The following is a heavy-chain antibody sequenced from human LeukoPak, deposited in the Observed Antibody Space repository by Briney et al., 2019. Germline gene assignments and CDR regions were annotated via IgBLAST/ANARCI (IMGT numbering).Heavy chain of an antibody. V-gene: IGHV3-23*01. CDR3: AKTVRRANLPKYCSSTSCYTGFDY. J-gene: IGHJ4*02. D-gene: IGHD2-2*02. Sequence: GGSLRLSCAASGFTFSSYAMSWVRQAPGKGLEWVSAISGSGGSTYYADSVKGRFTISRDNSKNTLYLQMNSLRAEDTAVYYCAKTVRRANLPKYCSSTSCYTGFDYWGQGTLVTVSS. CDR2: ISGSGGST. CDR1: GFTFSSYA.